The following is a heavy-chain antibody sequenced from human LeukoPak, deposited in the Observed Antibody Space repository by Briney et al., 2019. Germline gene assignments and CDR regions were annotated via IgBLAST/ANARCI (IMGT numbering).Heavy chain of an antibody. J-gene: IGHJ4*02. CDR1: GGSISSSSYN. Sequence: SETLSLTCTVSGGSISSSSYNWGWIRQPPGKGLEWIGSIYYSGSTYYNPSLKSRVTISVDTSKNQFSLKLSSVTAAYTAVYYCARHPSLWFGGEGYFDYWGQGTLVTVSS. CDR3: ARHPSLWFGGEGYFDY. D-gene: IGHD3-10*01. CDR2: IYYSGST. V-gene: IGHV4-39*01.